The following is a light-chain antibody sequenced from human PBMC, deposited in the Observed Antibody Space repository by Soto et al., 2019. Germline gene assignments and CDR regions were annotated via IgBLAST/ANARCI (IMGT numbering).Light chain of an antibody. J-gene: IGLJ1*01. CDR1: SSDVGGYNL. Sequence: QSALTQPASVSGSPGQSITISCTGTSSDVGGYNLVSWYQQYPDKAPKLMIFDVNTRPSGVSNRFSGSKSGNTASLTISGLQAVDEADYYCSSYKSSSSLSYVFGTGTKLTVL. V-gene: IGLV2-14*01. CDR2: DVN. CDR3: SSYKSSSSLSYV.